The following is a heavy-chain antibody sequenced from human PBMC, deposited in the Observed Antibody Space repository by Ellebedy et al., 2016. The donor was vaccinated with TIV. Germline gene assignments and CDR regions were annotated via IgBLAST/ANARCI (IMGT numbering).Heavy chain of an antibody. CDR3: ARGACMLLSCRSGYGMYV. CDR1: GFTFSSYS. Sequence: GESLKISCSASGFTFSSYSMNWVRQAPGKGLEWISSISGGRSSIYYGDSVKGRFTMSRDNAKNPVYLQMNSLRAEDTAVYYCARGACMLLSCRSGYGMYVWGQGTTVTVSS. V-gene: IGHV3-21*01. D-gene: IGHD2-8*01. CDR2: ISGGRSSI. J-gene: IGHJ6*02.